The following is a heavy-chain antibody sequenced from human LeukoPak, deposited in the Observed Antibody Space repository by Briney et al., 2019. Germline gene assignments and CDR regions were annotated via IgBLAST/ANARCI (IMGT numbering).Heavy chain of an antibody. J-gene: IGHJ6*02. V-gene: IGHV3-11*01. CDR3: ASLSYYDFWSGYWGEDYGMDV. CDR2: ISSSGSTI. D-gene: IGHD3-3*01. Sequence: PGGSLRLSCAASGFTFSDYYMSWIRQAPGKGLERVSYISSSGSTIYYADSVKGRFTISRDNAKNSLYLQMNSLRAEDTAVYYCASLSYYDFWSGYWGEDYGMDVWGQGTTVTVSS. CDR1: GFTFSDYY.